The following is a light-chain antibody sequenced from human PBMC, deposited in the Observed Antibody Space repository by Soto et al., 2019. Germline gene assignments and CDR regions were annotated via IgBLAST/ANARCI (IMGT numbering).Light chain of an antibody. V-gene: IGKV3D-15*01. CDR1: QSVSSN. J-gene: IGKJ1*01. CDR3: QQYHNWPPGT. Sequence: EIGVTLSPATLSVSKGERATLSCRASQSVSSNLAWYQHKPGQAPRLLIYGVSTRATGIPARFSGSGSGTEFTLTISSLQSEDFAVYYCQQYHNWPPGTFAQGTKVDI. CDR2: GVS.